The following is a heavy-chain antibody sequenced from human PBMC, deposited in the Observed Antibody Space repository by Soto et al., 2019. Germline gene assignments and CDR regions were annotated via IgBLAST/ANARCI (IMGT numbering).Heavy chain of an antibody. V-gene: IGHV3-30*18. CDR2: ISYDGSNK. CDR1: GFTFSSYG. J-gene: IGHJ4*02. Sequence: PGGSLRLSCSASGFTFSSYGMHWVRQAPGKGLEWVAVISYDGSNKYYADSVKGRFTISRDNSKNTLYLQMNSLRAEDTAVYYCAKQGGRTIFGVVTKTPYYFDYWGQGTLVTVSS. CDR3: AKQGGRTIFGVVTKTPYYFDY. D-gene: IGHD3-3*01.